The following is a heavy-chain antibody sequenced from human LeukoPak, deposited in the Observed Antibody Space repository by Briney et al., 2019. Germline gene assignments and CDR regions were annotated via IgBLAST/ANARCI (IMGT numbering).Heavy chain of an antibody. CDR2: ISSTSTSI. Sequence: GGSLRLSCAASGFTFSSHTMNWVRQAPGKGLEWVSSISSTSTSIHHADSVKGRFTISRDNTKNSLYLQMNSLRAEDTAVYYCARGFRAFDFWAQGTVVTVSS. V-gene: IGHV3-21*01. CDR1: GFTFSSHT. J-gene: IGHJ3*01. CDR3: ARGFRAFDF.